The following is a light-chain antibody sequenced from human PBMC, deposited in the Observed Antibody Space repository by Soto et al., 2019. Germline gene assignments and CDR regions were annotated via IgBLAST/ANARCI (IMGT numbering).Light chain of an antibody. J-gene: IGLJ2*01. Sequence: VLTQPPSASGTPGQRVTISCSGTSSNIGSNTVSWYQQVPGTAPKLLIYSNYQRPSGVPDRFSGSKSGTSASLAISGLQSEDEAAYYCAAWDDSLNGQVVFGGGTKVTVL. V-gene: IGLV1-44*01. CDR1: SSNIGSNT. CDR2: SNY. CDR3: AAWDDSLNGQVV.